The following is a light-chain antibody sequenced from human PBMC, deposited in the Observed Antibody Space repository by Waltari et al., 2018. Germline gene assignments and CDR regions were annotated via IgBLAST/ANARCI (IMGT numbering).Light chain of an antibody. CDR1: SSDVGSYDY. CDR3: SSFTTNSPPYV. V-gene: IGLV2-14*01. CDR2: EVS. J-gene: IGLJ1*01. Sequence: QSALTQPASVSGSPGQSITISCTGTSSDVGSYDYVSWYQQHPGKAPKLILYEVSNRPSGGSNRFSGSKSGNTASLTISWLQAEDEADYYCSSFTTNSPPYVFGTGTEVTVL.